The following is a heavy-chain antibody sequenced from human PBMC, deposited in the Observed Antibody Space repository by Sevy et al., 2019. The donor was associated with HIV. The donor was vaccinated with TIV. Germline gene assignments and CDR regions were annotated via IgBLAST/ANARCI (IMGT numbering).Heavy chain of an antibody. CDR1: GFTFSSYW. D-gene: IGHD2-2*01. V-gene: IGHV3-7*01. CDR2: IKQDGSEK. CDR3: AREGLVVVPAAKDRAFDI. J-gene: IGHJ3*02. Sequence: GGSPRLSCAASGFTFSSYWMSWVRQAPGKGLEWVANIKQDGSEKYYVDSVKGRFTISRDNAKNSLYLQMNSLRAEDTAVYYCAREGLVVVPAAKDRAFDIWGQGTMVTVSS.